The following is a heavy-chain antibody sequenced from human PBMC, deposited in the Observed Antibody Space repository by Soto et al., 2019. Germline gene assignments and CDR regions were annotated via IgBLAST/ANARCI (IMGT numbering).Heavy chain of an antibody. CDR3: ARGLLNDIVATIGGNDY. V-gene: IGHV3-30-3*01. J-gene: IGHJ4*02. CDR2: ISYDGSNK. CDR1: GFTFSSYA. D-gene: IGHD5-12*01. Sequence: QVQLVESGGGVVQPGRSLRLSCAASGFTFSSYAMHWVRQAPGKGLEWVAVISYDGSNKYYADSVKGRFTISRDNSKNTLYLQMNSLRAEDTAVYYCARGLLNDIVATIGGNDYWGQGTLVTVSS.